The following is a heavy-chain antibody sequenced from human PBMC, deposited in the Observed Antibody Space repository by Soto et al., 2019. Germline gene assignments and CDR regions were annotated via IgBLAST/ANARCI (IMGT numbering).Heavy chain of an antibody. CDR1: GFTFSSYG. CDR2: ISYDGSNK. CDR3: AKAPYSGYDIDY. V-gene: IGHV3-30*18. J-gene: IGHJ4*01. D-gene: IGHD5-12*01. Sequence: GGSLRLSCAASGFTFSSYGMHWVRQAPGKGLEWVAVISYDGSNKYYADSVKGRFTISRDNSKNTLYLQMNSLRAEDTAVYYWAKAPYSGYDIDYWGHGTLVTVSS.